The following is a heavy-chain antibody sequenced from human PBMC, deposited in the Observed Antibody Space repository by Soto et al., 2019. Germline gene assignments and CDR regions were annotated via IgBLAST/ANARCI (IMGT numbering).Heavy chain of an antibody. CDR1: GFTFNYYS. V-gene: IGHV3-21*03. CDR2: ISSFSNYM. D-gene: IGHD3-10*01. CDR3: TADVRRSAAWGFDP. J-gene: IGHJ5*02. Sequence: GGSLRLSXAVSGFTFNYYSMNWVRKAPGKGLEWVSSISSFSNYMYYTDSVKGRFTISRDNARNSLYLQMTSLKTEDTALYYCTADVRRSAAWGFDPWGQGTLVTVSS.